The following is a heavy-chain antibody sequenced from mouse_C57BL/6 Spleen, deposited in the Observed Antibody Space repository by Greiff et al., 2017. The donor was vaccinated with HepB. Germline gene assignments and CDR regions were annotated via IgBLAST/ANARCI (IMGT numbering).Heavy chain of an antibody. V-gene: IGHV1-19*01. CDR1: GYTFTDYY. Sequence: EVQLQESGPVLVKPGASVKMSCKASGYTFTDYYMNWVKQSHGKSLEWIGVINPYNGGTSYNQKFKGKATLTVDKSSSTAYMELNSLTSEDSAVYYCARSDDYDGLDFDYWGQGTTLTVSS. CDR2: INPYNGGT. D-gene: IGHD2-4*01. CDR3: ARSDDYDGLDFDY. J-gene: IGHJ2*01.